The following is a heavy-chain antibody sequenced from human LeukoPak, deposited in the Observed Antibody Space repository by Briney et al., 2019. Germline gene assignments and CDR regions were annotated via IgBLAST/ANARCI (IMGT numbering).Heavy chain of an antibody. CDR3: ATDRNYSPHAFDI. Sequence: GASVKVSSKASGYTFTSYDINWVRQATGQGLEWMGWMNPNSGYTGYAQKFQGRVTMTRNTSISTAYMELSSLRSEDTAVYYCATDRNYSPHAFDIWGQGTMVTVSS. D-gene: IGHD1-14*01. V-gene: IGHV1-8*01. CDR2: MNPNSGYT. J-gene: IGHJ3*02. CDR1: GYTFTSYD.